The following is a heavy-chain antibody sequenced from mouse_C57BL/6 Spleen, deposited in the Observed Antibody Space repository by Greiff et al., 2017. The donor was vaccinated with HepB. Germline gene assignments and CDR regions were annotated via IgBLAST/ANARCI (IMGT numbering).Heavy chain of an antibody. V-gene: IGHV1-82*01. Sequence: QVQLKQSGPELVKPGASVKISCKASGYAFSSSWMNWVKQRPGKGLEWIGRIYPGDGDTNYNGKFKGKATLTADKSSSTAYMQLSSLTSEDSAVYCCARLSGDYRAMDYWGQGTSVTVSS. CDR2: IYPGDGDT. J-gene: IGHJ4*01. D-gene: IGHD2-4*01. CDR3: ARLSGDYRAMDY. CDR1: GYAFSSSW.